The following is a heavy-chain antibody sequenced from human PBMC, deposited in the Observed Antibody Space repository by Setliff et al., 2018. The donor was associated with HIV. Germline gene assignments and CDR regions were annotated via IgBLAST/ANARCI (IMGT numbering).Heavy chain of an antibody. V-gene: IGHV4-30-4*08. CDR1: GDSISRGDHY. CDR2: LHYTGTT. J-gene: IGHJ4*02. D-gene: IGHD1-26*01. Sequence: KTSETLSLTCTVSGDSISRGDHYWSWIRQPPGKGLERIGYLHYTGTTYYNPSLKGRVIISIDTSKNQLFLKLTSVTAADTAVYYCARDRGGTYWGDSFEYWGQGALVTVSS. CDR3: ARDRGGTYWGDSFEY.